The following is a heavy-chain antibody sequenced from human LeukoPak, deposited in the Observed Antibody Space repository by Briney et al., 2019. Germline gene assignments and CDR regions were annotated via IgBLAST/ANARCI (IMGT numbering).Heavy chain of an antibody. CDR2: IIPIFGTA. CDR3: ASSGGYCSGGSCQNYYYYYYMDA. J-gene: IGHJ6*03. V-gene: IGHV1-69*06. Sequence: SVKVSCKASGGTFSSYAISWVRQAPGQGLEWMGGIIPIFGTANYAQKFQGRVTITADKSTSTAYMELSSLRSEDTAVYYCASSGGYCSGGSCQNYYYYYYMDAWGKGTTVTVSS. CDR1: GGTFSSYA. D-gene: IGHD2-15*01.